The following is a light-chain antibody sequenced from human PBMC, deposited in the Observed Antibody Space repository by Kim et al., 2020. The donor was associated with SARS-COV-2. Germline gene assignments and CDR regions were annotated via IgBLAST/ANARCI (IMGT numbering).Light chain of an antibody. CDR1: ESVSTY. CDR3: QQYYNLPRWT. J-gene: IGKJ1*01. CDR2: GAS. Sequence: VMTQSPAALSVSLGQSVTLSCRASESVSTYMAWYQQKPGRAPRLLIHGASTRATGVPARFSGSGSGTEFTLTISSLQSEDFAVYFCQQYYNLPRWTFGQGTKVEIK. V-gene: IGKV3-15*01.